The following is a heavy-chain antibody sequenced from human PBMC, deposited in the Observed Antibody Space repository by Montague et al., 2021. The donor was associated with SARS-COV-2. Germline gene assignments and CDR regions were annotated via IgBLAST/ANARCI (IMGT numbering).Heavy chain of an antibody. CDR1: GGSFSGYY. J-gene: IGHJ5*02. D-gene: IGHD3-9*01. V-gene: IGHV4-34*01. CDR3: VSERYSFSLTRGSTWYDP. CDR2: INHSGSA. Sequence: SETLSLTCAVYGGSFSGYYWSWIRQPPGKGLEWIGEINHSGSANYNPSLKSRVTISVDTSKNQFSLKLSSVTAADTAVYYCVSERYSFSLTRGSTWYDPWGQGTLVTVSS.